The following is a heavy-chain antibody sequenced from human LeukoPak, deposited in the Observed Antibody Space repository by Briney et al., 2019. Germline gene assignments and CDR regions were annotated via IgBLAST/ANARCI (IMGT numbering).Heavy chain of an antibody. CDR1: GGSIRSYY. CDR2: IYYTGST. CDR3: ARGWATGRSSYYFGY. V-gene: IGHV4-59*01. J-gene: IGHJ4*02. Sequence: SETLSLTCTVSGGSIRSYYWSWIRQPPGQGLEWIGDIYYTGSTNYNPSLKSRVTISVDTSKNHCSLNLRSVTAADTGVYYCARGWATGRSSYYFGYWGQGTLVTVSS. D-gene: IGHD6-6*01.